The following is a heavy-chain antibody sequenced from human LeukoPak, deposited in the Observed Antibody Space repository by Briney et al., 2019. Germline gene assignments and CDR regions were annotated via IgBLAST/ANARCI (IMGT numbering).Heavy chain of an antibody. J-gene: IGHJ1*01. V-gene: IGHV4-34*01. CDR3: ARADCSSTSRYEAEYFQH. CDR2: INHSGST. D-gene: IGHD2-2*01. Sequence: PSETLSLTCAVYGGSFSGYYWSWIRQPPGKGLEWIGEINHSGSTNYNPSLKSRVTISVDTSKNQFSLKLSSVTAADTAVYYCARADCSSTSRYEAEYFQHWGQGTLVTVSS. CDR1: GGSFSGYY.